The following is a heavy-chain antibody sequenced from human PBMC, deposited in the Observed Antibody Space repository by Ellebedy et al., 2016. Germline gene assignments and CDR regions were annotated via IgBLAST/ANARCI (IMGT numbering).Heavy chain of an antibody. CDR1: GFSFISYS. CDR3: VRSGESSYYFDY. J-gene: IGHJ4*02. Sequence: GESLKISCVASGFSFISYSMNWVRQAPGKGLEWVSSISSSSDYIYYADLVKGRFTISRDNAQNALFLQMNSLRAEDTAVFYCVRSGESSYYFDYWGQGILVTVSS. CDR2: ISSSSDYI. D-gene: IGHD3-10*01. V-gene: IGHV3-21*01.